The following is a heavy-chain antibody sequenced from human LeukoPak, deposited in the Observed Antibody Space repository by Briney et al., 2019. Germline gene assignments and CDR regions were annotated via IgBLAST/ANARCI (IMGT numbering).Heavy chain of an antibody. CDR2: IDYSGDT. CDR1: GGSISSSGYY. V-gene: IGHV4-39*07. D-gene: IGHD1-1*01. J-gene: IGHJ4*02. Sequence: SETLSLTCSVSGGSISSSGYYWGWLRQPPGKGLEWIETIDYSGDTYYNPSLKSRVTISMDTSKNQFSLKLRSVTAADTAVYFCVRLVSATGNFDFWGQGALVTVSS. CDR3: VRLVSATGNFDF.